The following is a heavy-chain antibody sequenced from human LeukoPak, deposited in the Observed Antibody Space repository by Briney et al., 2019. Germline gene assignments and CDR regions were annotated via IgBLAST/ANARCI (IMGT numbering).Heavy chain of an antibody. CDR1: GYTLTELS. D-gene: IGHD3-16*02. J-gene: IGHJ4*02. CDR2: FDPEDGET. Sequence: ASVKVSCKVSGYTLTELSMHWVRQAPGKGLEWMGGFDPEDGETIYARKFQGRVTMTEDTSTDTAYMELSSLRSEDTAVYYCASLYLGLRLGELSFDYWGQGTLVTVSS. V-gene: IGHV1-24*01. CDR3: ASLYLGLRLGELSFDY.